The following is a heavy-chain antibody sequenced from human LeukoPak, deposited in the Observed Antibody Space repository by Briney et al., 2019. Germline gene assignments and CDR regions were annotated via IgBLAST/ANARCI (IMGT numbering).Heavy chain of an antibody. V-gene: IGHV3-66*01. J-gene: IGHJ4*02. Sequence: GEFLRLSCAASGFTASSNYMSWVRQAPGKGLEWVSVINSGGGTYYADSVKGRFTVSRDNSKNTLYLQMNSLRVDDTAMYYCAGNQDYGGFDFWGQGTLVTVSS. D-gene: IGHD4-23*01. CDR1: GFTASSNY. CDR2: INSGGGT. CDR3: AGNQDYGGFDF.